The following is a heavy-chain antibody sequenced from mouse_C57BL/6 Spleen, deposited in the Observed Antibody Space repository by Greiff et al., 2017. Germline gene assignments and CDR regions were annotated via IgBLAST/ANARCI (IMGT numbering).Heavy chain of an antibody. CDR3: ARHEGPTVVATNAMDY. J-gene: IGHJ4*01. CDR2: ISSGGSYT. Sequence: EVKLMESGGDLVKPGGSLKLSCAASGFTFSSYGMSWVRQTPDKRLEWVATISSGGSYTYYPDSVKGRFTISRDNAKNTLYLQMSSLKSEDTAMYYCARHEGPTVVATNAMDYWGQGTSVTVSS. V-gene: IGHV5-6*01. D-gene: IGHD1-1*01. CDR1: GFTFSSYG.